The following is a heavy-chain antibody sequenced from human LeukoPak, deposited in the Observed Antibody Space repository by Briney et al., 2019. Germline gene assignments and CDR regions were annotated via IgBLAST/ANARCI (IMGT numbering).Heavy chain of an antibody. Sequence: PSQTLSLTCTVSGGSISSSIYYWGWIRQPPGKGLEWIGSVYHSGSTYYNPSLKSRVTISVDTSKKQFSLKLSSVTAADTAVYYCARDTEGTGYSSAFEIWGQGTIVTVSS. CDR3: ARDTEGTGYSSAFEI. CDR2: VYHSGST. D-gene: IGHD1-26*01. CDR1: GGSISSSIYY. J-gene: IGHJ3*02. V-gene: IGHV4-39*07.